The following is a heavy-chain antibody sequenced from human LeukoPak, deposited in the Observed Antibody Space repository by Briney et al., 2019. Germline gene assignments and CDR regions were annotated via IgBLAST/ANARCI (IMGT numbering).Heavy chain of an antibody. CDR1: GGSIGAFY. Sequence: SETLSLTCTVSGGSIGAFYWSWIRQPAGKGLEWIGRIHSSGSTNYNPSIKSRVTMSLDTSKNQFSLKLSSVTAADTAVYYCAREAVDYGSGSHDFWGQGTLVTVSS. V-gene: IGHV4-4*07. CDR2: IHSSGST. J-gene: IGHJ4*02. D-gene: IGHD3-10*01. CDR3: AREAVDYGSGSHDF.